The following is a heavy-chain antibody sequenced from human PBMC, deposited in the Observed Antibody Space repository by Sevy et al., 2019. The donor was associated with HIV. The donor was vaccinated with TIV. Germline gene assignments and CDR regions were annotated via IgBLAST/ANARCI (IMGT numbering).Heavy chain of an antibody. CDR3: ARDYNSGWRKFNLFDP. V-gene: IGHV3-21*01. D-gene: IGHD6-19*01. CDR2: ISSTSSYI. J-gene: IGHJ5*02. Sequence: GESLKISGAASGFTFSTYSMNWVRQAPGKGLEWVSSISSTSSYIDHAYSVKGRFTISRDNAKNSLYLQMNNLRAEDTAVYYCARDYNSGWRKFNLFDPWGQGTLVTVSS. CDR1: GFTFSTYS.